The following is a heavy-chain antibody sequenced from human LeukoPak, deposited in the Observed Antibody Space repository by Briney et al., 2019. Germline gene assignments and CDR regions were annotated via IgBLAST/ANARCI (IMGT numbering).Heavy chain of an antibody. CDR2: IYTWGST. V-gene: IGHV4-61*02. Sequence: SQTLSLTCAVSGCSISSGSYYWSWIRQPAGKGLEWIGRIYTWGSTNYNPSLKSRVTISVDTSKNQFSLNMSSVTAADTAVYYCARGRQMDVWGKGTTVTVYS. CDR3: ARGRQMDV. J-gene: IGHJ6*04. CDR1: GCSISSGSYY.